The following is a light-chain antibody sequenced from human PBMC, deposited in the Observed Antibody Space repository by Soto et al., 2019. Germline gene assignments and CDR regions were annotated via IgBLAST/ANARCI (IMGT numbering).Light chain of an antibody. CDR3: QHYNSYSEE. CDR1: QTISSW. Sequence: DIQMTQSPSTLSGSVGDRVTITCRASQTISSWLAWYQQKPGKAPKLLIYKASTLKSGVPSRFSGSGSGTEFTLTISSLQHDDFATYYCQHYNSYSEEFGQGTKVELK. V-gene: IGKV1-5*03. CDR2: KAS. J-gene: IGKJ1*01.